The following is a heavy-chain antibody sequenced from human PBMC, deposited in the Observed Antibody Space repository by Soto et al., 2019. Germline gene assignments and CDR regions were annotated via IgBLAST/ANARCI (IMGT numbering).Heavy chain of an antibody. D-gene: IGHD3-3*01. CDR1: GYTFTGYY. V-gene: IGHV1-2*02. CDR3: AREGILGLFDAYDL. J-gene: IGHJ3*01. Sequence: ASVKVSCKASGYTFTGYYIHWVRQAPGQGLEWMGWINPNSGGTKYPQKFQGRVTMTRDTSIRTVYMSLTGLKSDDTAVYLCAREGILGLFDAYDLWGQGTMVTVSS. CDR2: INPNSGGT.